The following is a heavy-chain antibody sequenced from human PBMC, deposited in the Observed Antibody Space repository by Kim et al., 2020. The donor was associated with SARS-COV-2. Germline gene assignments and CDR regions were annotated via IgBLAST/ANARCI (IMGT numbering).Heavy chain of an antibody. CDR3: ARERKRGYSYGTDY. Sequence: SETLSLTCAVYGGSFSGYYWSWIRQPPGKGLEWIGEINHSGSTNYNPSLKSRVTISVDTSKNQFSLKLSSVTAADTAVYYCARERKRGYSYGTDYWGQGTLVTVSS. CDR1: GGSFSGYY. CDR2: INHSGST. J-gene: IGHJ4*02. D-gene: IGHD5-18*01. V-gene: IGHV4-34*01.